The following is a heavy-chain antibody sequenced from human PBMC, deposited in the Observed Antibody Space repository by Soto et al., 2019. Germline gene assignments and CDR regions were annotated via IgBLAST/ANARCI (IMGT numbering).Heavy chain of an antibody. J-gene: IGHJ4*02. CDR3: ARLAAYCGGDCYTPFDY. CDR2: IYYSGST. D-gene: IGHD2-21*02. Sequence: QVQLQESGPGLVKPSETLSLTCTVSGGSISSYYWSWIRQPPGKGLEWIGYIYYSGSTNYNPSLKSRVTISVDTSKNQFSRKLSSVTAADTAVYYCARLAAYCGGDCYTPFDYWGQGTLVTVSS. CDR1: GGSISSYY. V-gene: IGHV4-59*08.